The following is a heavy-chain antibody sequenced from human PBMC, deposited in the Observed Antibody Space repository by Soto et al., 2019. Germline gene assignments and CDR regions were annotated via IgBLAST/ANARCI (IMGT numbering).Heavy chain of an antibody. V-gene: IGHV4-59*08. CDR3: ARHLITIFGVVIIGDAFDI. CDR1: GGSISSYY. CDR2: IYYSGST. Sequence: SETLCLTCTVAGGSISSYYWSWIRQPPGKGREWIGYIYYSGSTNYNPSLKSRVTISVDTSKNQFSLKLSSVTAADTAVYYCARHLITIFGVVIIGDAFDIWGQGTMVTVSS. J-gene: IGHJ3*02. D-gene: IGHD3-3*01.